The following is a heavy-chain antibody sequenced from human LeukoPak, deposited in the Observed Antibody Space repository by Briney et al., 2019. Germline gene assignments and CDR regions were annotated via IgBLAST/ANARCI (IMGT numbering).Heavy chain of an antibody. CDR1: GGSISSYY. V-gene: IGHV4-59*07. J-gene: IGHJ4*02. CDR3: ARLDYYDRHFDY. CDR2: IYYSGST. D-gene: IGHD3-22*01. Sequence: SDTLSLTCTVSGGSISSYYWSWIRQPPGKGLEWIGYIYYSGSTNYNPSLKSRVTISVDTSKNQFSLKLSSVTAADTAVYYCARLDYYDRHFDYWGQGTLVTVSS.